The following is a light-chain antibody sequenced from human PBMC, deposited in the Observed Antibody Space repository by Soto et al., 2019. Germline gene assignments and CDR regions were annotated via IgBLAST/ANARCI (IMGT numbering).Light chain of an antibody. CDR1: HRVSRY. J-gene: IGKJ2*01. V-gene: IGKV3-11*01. Sequence: EVVLTQSPATLYLSPGERATLSCRTSHRVSRYLAWYQQKPGQAPRLLIYDASARATGIPARFSGSGSGTDFNLTIASLEPEDCAVYYCQQRSNWPPYTFGQGTKLEIK. CDR3: QQRSNWPPYT. CDR2: DAS.